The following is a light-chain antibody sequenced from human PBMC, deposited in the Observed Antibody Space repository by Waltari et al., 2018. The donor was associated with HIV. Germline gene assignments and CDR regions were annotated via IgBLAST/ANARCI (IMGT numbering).Light chain of an antibody. V-gene: IGKV1-9*01. Sequence: DIQLTQSPSFLSASIEDRVTITCRASQDSSSYLAWYQQKPGKAPKVLIYAVSTLQSGVPSRFSGSGSGTEFTLTITSLQAEDFATYYCQQLNSYPVTFGQGTKVEIK. J-gene: IGKJ1*01. CDR3: QQLNSYPVT. CDR2: AVS. CDR1: QDSSSY.